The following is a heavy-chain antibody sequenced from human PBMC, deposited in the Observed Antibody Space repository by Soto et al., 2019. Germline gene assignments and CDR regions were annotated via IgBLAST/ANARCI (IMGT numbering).Heavy chain of an antibody. D-gene: IGHD3-22*01. Sequence: QVHFMQSGAEVKKPGSSVKVSCKASGGTFGSDAITWVRQAPRQGLEWVGRIIPIFGTTNYAQNLQGRVTISADKSTLTSYMELHSLTSDDTALYYCARDRTDSGYYTNWLDPWGQGTQVTVSS. CDR1: GGTFGSDA. V-gene: IGHV1-69*06. J-gene: IGHJ5*02. CDR3: ARDRTDSGYYTNWLDP. CDR2: IIPIFGTT.